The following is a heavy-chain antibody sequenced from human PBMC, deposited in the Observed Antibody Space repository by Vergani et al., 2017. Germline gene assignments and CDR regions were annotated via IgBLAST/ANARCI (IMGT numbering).Heavy chain of an antibody. D-gene: IGHD3-22*01. V-gene: IGHV1-69*13. CDR1: GGTFSSYA. CDR3: ARDKGYYYDSTRFGVFDP. J-gene: IGHJ5*02. CDR2: IIPIFGTA. Sequence: QVQLVQSGAEVKKPGSSVKVSCKASGGTFSSYAISGVRQAPGQGLEWMGRIIPIFGTANYAQKFQGRVTITADESTSTAYMELSSLRSEDTAVYYCARDKGYYYDSTRFGVFDPWGQGTLVTVSS.